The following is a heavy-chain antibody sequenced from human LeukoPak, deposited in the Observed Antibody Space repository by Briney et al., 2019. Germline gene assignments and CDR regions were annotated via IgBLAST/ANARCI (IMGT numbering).Heavy chain of an antibody. CDR1: GGTFSSYA. V-gene: IGHV1-69*13. CDR2: IIPIFGTA. J-gene: IGHJ4*02. Sequence: SVKVSCKASGGTFSSYAISWVRQPPGQGLEWMGGIIPIFGTANYAQKFQGRVTITADESTSTAYMELSSLRSEDTAVYYCARTLSGGSCYVGWGQGTLVTVSS. CDR3: ARTLSGGSCYVG. D-gene: IGHD2-15*01.